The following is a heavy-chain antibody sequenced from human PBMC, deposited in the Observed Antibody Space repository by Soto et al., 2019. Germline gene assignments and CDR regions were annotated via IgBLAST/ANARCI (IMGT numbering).Heavy chain of an antibody. V-gene: IGHV3-30*18. J-gene: IGHJ4*02. D-gene: IGHD3-22*01. CDR1: GFTFSSYG. CDR3: AKELYPFELSGYSPLDY. Sequence: GGSLRLSCAASGFTFSSYGMHWVRQAPGKGLEWVAVISYDGSNKYYADSVKGRFTISRDNSKNTLYLQMNSLRAEDTAVYYCAKELYPFELSGYSPLDYWGQGTLVTVSS. CDR2: ISYDGSNK.